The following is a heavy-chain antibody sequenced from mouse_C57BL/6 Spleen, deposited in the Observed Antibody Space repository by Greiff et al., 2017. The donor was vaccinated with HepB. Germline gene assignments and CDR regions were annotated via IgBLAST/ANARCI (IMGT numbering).Heavy chain of an antibody. V-gene: IGHV2-2*01. J-gene: IGHJ4*01. CDR2: IWSGGST. D-gene: IGHD1-1*01. CDR1: GFSLTSYG. CDR3: ARNPIYYYGSSPGAMDY. Sequence: VQLQQSGPGLVQPSQSLSITCTVSGFSLTSYGVHWVRQSPGKGLEWLGVIWSGGSTDYNAAFISRLSISKDNSKSQVFFKMNSLQADDTAIYYCARNPIYYYGSSPGAMDYWGQGTSVTVSS.